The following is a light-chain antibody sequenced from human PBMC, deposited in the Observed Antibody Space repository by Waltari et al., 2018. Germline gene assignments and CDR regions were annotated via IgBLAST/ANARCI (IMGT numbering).Light chain of an antibody. CDR3: QQRSNWPP. J-gene: IGKJ2*01. V-gene: IGKV3D-20*02. CDR2: GAS. Sequence: EIVLTQSPGTLSLSPGEGATLSCRASQSVSSRYLAWYQQKPGQAPRLLIYGASNRATDIPDRFTGSGSGTDFTLTINRLEPEDFAVYYCQQRSNWPPFGQGTKLEIK. CDR1: QSVSSRY.